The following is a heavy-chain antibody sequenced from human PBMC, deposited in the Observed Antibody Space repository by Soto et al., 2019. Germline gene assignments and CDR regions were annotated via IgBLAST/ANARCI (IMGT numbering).Heavy chain of an antibody. D-gene: IGHD1-26*01. V-gene: IGHV1-69*06. CDR2: IIPTFGTP. CDR3: ASERSAQYFDF. CDR1: GGTFSSHG. Sequence: QVQLVQSGTVVQRRGSSVKVSCQASGGTFSSHGMAWVRQAPGQGLEWMGGIIPTFGTPTYAPKFQGRVTITAAKSTNTAYMELSSLRSEDTGVYYCASERSAQYFDFWGQGTLINVSS. J-gene: IGHJ4*02.